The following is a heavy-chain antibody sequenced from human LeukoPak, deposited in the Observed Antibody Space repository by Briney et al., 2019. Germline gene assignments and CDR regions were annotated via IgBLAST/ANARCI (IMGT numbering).Heavy chain of an antibody. CDR1: RFTLSNYW. CDR2: IKQDGSET. Sequence: PGGSLRLSCAASRFTLSNYWMSWVRQAPGEGLEWVANIKQDGSETYYVDSVKGRFTISRDNAKNSLSLQMNSLRAEDTAVYYCARQRGSGCLDYWGQGTLVTVSS. V-gene: IGHV3-7*01. J-gene: IGHJ4*02. D-gene: IGHD6-19*01. CDR3: ARQRGSGCLDY.